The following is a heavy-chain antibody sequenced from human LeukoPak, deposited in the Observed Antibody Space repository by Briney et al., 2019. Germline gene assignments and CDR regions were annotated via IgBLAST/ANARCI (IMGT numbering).Heavy chain of an antibody. CDR2: ISYDGSNK. D-gene: IGHD3-16*01. CDR1: GFTFSSYA. CDR3: ARDGAVLGYYFDY. V-gene: IGHV3-30-3*01. Sequence: GGSLRLSCAASGFTFSSYAMHWVRQAPGKGLEWVAVISYDGSNKYYADSVKGRFTISRDNSKNTLYLQMNSLRAEDTAVYYCARDGAVLGYYFDYWGQGTLVTVSS. J-gene: IGHJ4*02.